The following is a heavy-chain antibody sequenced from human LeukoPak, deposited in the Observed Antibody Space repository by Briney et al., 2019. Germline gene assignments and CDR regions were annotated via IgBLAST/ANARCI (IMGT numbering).Heavy chain of an antibody. CDR2: IYTGGNT. CDR1: GFTVSSNY. V-gene: IGHV3-66*01. Sequence: GGSLRLSCTASGFTVSSNYMSWVRQAPGKGLEWVSLIYTGGNTYYPDSVKGRFTLSRDNSKNTVYLQMNSLKTDDTAVYYCGRVEYDTSVIDYWGQGTLVTVSS. J-gene: IGHJ4*02. CDR3: GRVEYDTSVIDY. D-gene: IGHD3-22*01.